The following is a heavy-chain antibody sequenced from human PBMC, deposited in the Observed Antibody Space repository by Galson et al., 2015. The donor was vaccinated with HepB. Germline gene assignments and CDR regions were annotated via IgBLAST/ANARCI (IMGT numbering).Heavy chain of an antibody. CDR3: ARAWGGYGGGGWYFDY. CDR1: GFTFSDYY. V-gene: IGHV3-11*06. D-gene: IGHD5-12*01. J-gene: IGHJ4*02. Sequence: SLRLSCAASGFTFSDYYMSWLRQAPGKGLEWVSYISSSSSYTNYADSVKGRFTISRDNAKNSLYLQMNSLRAEDTAVYYCARAWGGYGGGGWYFDYWGQGTLVTVSS. CDR2: ISSSSSYT.